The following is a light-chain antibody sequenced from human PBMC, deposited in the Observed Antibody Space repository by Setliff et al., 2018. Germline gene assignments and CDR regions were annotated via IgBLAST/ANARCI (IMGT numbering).Light chain of an antibody. CDR3: SSYGRNRSYVYVL. Sequence: QSVLPQPASVSGSPGQSITISCTGANSDIGTYNLVSWYQQYPGRAPNLMIYEVTRRPSGVSDRFSASKSGNTASLTISGLQAEDEADYYCSSYGRNRSYVYVLFGGGTK. J-gene: IGLJ2*01. CDR1: NSDIGTYNL. CDR2: EVT. V-gene: IGLV2-23*02.